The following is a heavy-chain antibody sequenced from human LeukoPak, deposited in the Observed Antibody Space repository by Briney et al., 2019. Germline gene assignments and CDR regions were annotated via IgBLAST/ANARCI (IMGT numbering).Heavy chain of an antibody. D-gene: IGHD2-2*02. Sequence: SETLSLTCAVSGGSISSGGYSWSWIRQPPGKGLEWIGYIYHSGSTYYNPSLKSRVTISVDKSKNQFSLKLSSVTAADTAVYYCARDIVVVPAAIRPSYYYYGMDVWGQGTTVTVSS. CDR2: IYHSGST. J-gene: IGHJ6*02. CDR3: ARDIVVVPAAIRPSYYYYGMDV. V-gene: IGHV4-30-2*01. CDR1: GGSISSGGYS.